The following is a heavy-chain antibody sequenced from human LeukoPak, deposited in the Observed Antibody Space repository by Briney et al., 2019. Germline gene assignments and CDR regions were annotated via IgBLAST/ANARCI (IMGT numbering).Heavy chain of an antibody. Sequence: PGGSLRLSCAASGFTLSSYWMTWVRQAPGKGLEWVANIKQDGSEKYYVDSVKGRFSISRDNAKNSLYLYMIGLRAEDTAVYYCAREGAWHQLMLANAFDIWGQGTMVTVSS. CDR2: IKQDGSEK. CDR3: AREGAWHQLMLANAFDI. D-gene: IGHD3-10*02. CDR1: GFTLSSYW. V-gene: IGHV3-7*01. J-gene: IGHJ3*02.